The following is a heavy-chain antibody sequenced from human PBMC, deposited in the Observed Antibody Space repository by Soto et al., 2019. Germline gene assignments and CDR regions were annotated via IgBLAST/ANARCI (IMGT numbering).Heavy chain of an antibody. J-gene: IGHJ4*02. CDR1: GFTFSSYA. Sequence: PGGSLSLSCAASGFTFSSYAMSWVRQTPGKGLEWVSLFSGSGGDTYYADSVKGRLTISRDNSKNTLYLQMNSLGAEDTAVYYCAAGTNSDWYTYWGQGTLVTVSS. D-gene: IGHD1-1*01. CDR3: AAGTNSDWYTY. CDR2: FSGSGGDT. V-gene: IGHV3-23*01.